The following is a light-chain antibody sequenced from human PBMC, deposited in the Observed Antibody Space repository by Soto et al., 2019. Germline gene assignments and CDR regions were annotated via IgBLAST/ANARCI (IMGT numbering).Light chain of an antibody. V-gene: IGKV3-20*01. Sequence: EIVLTQSPGTLSLSPGEGATLSCRASQSIVANYLAWYQQKPGQSPRLLIYGVSSRATGIPDRFSGSGSRTDFNLTINRLEPEDSAAYYCQQYGSSPGTFGQGIKVEIK. CDR1: QSIVANY. CDR3: QQYGSSPGT. CDR2: GVS. J-gene: IGKJ1*01.